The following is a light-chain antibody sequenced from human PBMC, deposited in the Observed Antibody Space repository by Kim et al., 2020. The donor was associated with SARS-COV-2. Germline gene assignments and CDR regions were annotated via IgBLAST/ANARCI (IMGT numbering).Light chain of an antibody. V-gene: IGLV3-1*01. CDR1: KLGDKY. J-gene: IGLJ2*01. CDR3: QAWDSSTAV. Sequence: VSPGQTASIPCSGDKLGDKYACWYQQKPGQSPVLVIYHDSKRPSGIPERFSGSNSGNTATLTISGTQAMDEADYYCQAWDSSTAVFGGGTQLTVL. CDR2: HDS.